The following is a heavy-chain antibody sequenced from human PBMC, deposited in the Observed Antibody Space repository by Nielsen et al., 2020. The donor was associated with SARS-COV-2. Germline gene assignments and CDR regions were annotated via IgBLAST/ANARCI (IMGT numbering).Heavy chain of an antibody. V-gene: IGHV3-23*01. CDR3: ARESGVGELLGVSFDY. D-gene: IGHD3-10*01. J-gene: IGHJ4*02. Sequence: GGSLRLSCAASGFTFSSYAMSWVRQAPGKGLEWVSAISGSGGSTYYADSVKGRFTISRDNSKNTLYLQMNSLRGEDTAVYYCARESGVGELLGVSFDYWGQGTLVTVS. CDR1: GFTFSSYA. CDR2: ISGSGGST.